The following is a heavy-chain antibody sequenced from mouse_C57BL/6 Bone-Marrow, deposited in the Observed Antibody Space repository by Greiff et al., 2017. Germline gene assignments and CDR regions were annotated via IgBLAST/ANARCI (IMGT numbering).Heavy chain of an antibody. CDR3: AREGYGSNFYWYFDV. D-gene: IGHD1-1*01. CDR2: ISYDGSN. J-gene: IGHJ1*03. Sequence: VQLKESGPGLVKPSQSLSLTCSVTGYSITSGYYWNWIRQFPGNKLEWMGYISYDGSNNYNPSLKNRISITRDTSKNQFFLKLNSVTTEDTATYYCAREGYGSNFYWYFDVWGTGTTVTVSS. V-gene: IGHV3-6*01. CDR1: GYSITSGYY.